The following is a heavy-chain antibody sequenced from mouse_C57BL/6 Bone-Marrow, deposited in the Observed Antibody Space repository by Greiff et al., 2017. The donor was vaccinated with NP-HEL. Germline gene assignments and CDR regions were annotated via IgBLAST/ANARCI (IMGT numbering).Heavy chain of an antibody. CDR1: GYTFTSYW. CDR3: ASHYYGSSHHWYFDV. V-gene: IGHV1-7*01. D-gene: IGHD1-1*01. CDR2: INPSSGYT. Sequence: QVQLKESGAELAKPGASVKLSCKASGYTFTSYWMHWVKQRPGQGLEWIGYINPSSGYTKYNQKFKDKATLTADKSSSTAYMQLSSLTYEDSAVYYCASHYYGSSHHWYFDVWGTGTTVTVSS. J-gene: IGHJ1*03.